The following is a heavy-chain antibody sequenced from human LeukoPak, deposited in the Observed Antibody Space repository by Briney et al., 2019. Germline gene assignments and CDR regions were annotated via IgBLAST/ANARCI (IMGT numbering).Heavy chain of an antibody. CDR1: GFTFSSYS. D-gene: IGHD5-18*01. J-gene: IGHJ5*02. V-gene: IGHV3-21*01. Sequence: PGGSLRLSCAASGFTFSSYSMNWVRQAPGKGLEWVSSISSSSSYIYYADSVKGRFTISRDNAKNSLYLQMNSLRAEDTAVYYCARDNTGYSYGYNWFDPWGQGTLVTVSS. CDR2: ISSSSSYI. CDR3: ARDNTGYSYGYNWFDP.